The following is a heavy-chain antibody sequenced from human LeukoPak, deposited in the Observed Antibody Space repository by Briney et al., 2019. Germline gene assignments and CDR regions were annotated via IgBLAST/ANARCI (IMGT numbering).Heavy chain of an antibody. Sequence: SVKVSCKASGGAFSSYAISWVRQAPGQGLEWMGRIIPIFGTANYAQKFQGRVTITTDESTSTAYMELSSLRSEDTAVYYCARGYGGSAPNDYWGQGTLVTVSS. J-gene: IGHJ4*02. V-gene: IGHV1-69*05. CDR2: IIPIFGTA. D-gene: IGHD4-23*01. CDR3: ARGYGGSAPNDY. CDR1: GGAFSSYA.